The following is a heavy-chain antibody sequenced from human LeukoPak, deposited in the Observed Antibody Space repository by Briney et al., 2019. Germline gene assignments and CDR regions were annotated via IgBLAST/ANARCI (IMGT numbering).Heavy chain of an antibody. Sequence: NTSETLSLTCTVSGGSISSGGYSWRWIRQHPGKGLEWIGYIYYSGSTYYNPSLKSRVTISVDTSKNQFSLKLSSMTAADTAVYYCARDHRGAAAVWGQGTLVTVSS. CDR2: IYYSGST. V-gene: IGHV4-31*03. D-gene: IGHD6-13*01. CDR1: GGSISSGGYS. CDR3: ARDHRGAAAV. J-gene: IGHJ4*02.